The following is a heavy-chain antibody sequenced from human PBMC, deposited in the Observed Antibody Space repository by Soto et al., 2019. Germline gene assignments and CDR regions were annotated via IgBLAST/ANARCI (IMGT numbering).Heavy chain of an antibody. CDR1: GGSISSSSYY. D-gene: IGHD3-9*01. J-gene: IGHJ4*02. CDR3: ARQGAYYDIFTGHSDY. V-gene: IGHV4-39*01. CDR2: IYYGGST. Sequence: SETLSLTCTVSGGSISSSSYYWGWIRQPPGKGLEWIGSIYYGGSTYYNPSLKSRVTISVDTSKNQFSLKLSSVTAADTAVYYCARQGAYYDIFTGHSDYWGQGTLVTVSS.